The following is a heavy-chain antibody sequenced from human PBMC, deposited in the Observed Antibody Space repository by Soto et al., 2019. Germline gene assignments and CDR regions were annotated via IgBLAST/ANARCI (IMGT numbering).Heavy chain of an antibody. J-gene: IGHJ4*02. D-gene: IGHD1-26*01. CDR3: ARDRGGSFFDS. V-gene: IGHV3-48*02. Sequence: HPGGSLRLSCAASGFTFSSYSMNWVRQAPGKGLEWLSYISSSSSTIYYADSVKGRFTISRDNAKNSLYLQMNNLRDEDTAVYYCARDRGGSFFDSWGLATLVTVSS. CDR1: GFTFSSYS. CDR2: ISSSSSTI.